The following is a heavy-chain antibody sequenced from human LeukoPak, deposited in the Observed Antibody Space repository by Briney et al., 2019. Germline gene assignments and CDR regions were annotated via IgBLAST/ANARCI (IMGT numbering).Heavy chain of an antibody. CDR2: ISGSGGST. CDR1: GFTFRSYW. CDR3: AKTPFGELPLGFDY. V-gene: IGHV3-23*01. D-gene: IGHD3-10*01. J-gene: IGHJ4*02. Sequence: GGSLRLSCAASGFTFRSYWMSWVRQAPGKGLEWVSAISGSGGSTYYADSVKGRFTISRDNSKNTLYLQMNSLRAEDTAVYYCAKTPFGELPLGFDYWGQGTLVTVSS.